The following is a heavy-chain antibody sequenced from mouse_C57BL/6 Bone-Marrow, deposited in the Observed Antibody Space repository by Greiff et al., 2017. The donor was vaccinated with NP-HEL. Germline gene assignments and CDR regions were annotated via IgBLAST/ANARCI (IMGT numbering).Heavy chain of an antibody. CDR1: GFTFSDYG. Sequence: EVMLVESGGGLVKPGGSLKLSCAASGFTFSDYGMHWVRQAPEKGLEWVAYISSGSSTIYYADTVKGRFTISRDNAKNTLFLQMTSLGAEDTAMYYCATYEGDYWGQGTTLTVSS. D-gene: IGHD2-3*01. CDR2: ISSGSSTI. J-gene: IGHJ2*01. V-gene: IGHV5-17*01. CDR3: ATYEGDY.